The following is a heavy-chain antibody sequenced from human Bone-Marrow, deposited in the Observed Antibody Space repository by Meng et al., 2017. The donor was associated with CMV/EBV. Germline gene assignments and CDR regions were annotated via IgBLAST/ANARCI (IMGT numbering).Heavy chain of an antibody. D-gene: IGHD4-11*01. V-gene: IGHV3-53*01. CDR1: GFTVSSNY. J-gene: IGHJ6*02. CDR3: ARDPTLQYGMDV. Sequence: GESLKISCAASGFTVSSNYMTWVRQAPGKGLEWVSLIYSGGSTYYADSVRGRFTISRDNAKNSLYLQMNSLRAEDTAVYYCARDPTLQYGMDVWGQGTTVTVSS. CDR2: IYSGGST.